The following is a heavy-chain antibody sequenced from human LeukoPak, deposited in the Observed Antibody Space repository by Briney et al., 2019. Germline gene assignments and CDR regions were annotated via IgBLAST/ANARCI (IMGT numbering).Heavy chain of an antibody. Sequence: ASVKVSCKASGYTFTSYGISWVRQAPGQGLEWMGWISAYNGNTDYAQKLQGRVTMTTDTSTSTAYMELRSLRSDDTAVYYCARLPRYSSSWYVDYWGQGTLVTVSS. J-gene: IGHJ4*02. CDR2: ISAYNGNT. V-gene: IGHV1-18*01. CDR1: GYTFTSYG. D-gene: IGHD6-13*01. CDR3: ARLPRYSSSWYVDY.